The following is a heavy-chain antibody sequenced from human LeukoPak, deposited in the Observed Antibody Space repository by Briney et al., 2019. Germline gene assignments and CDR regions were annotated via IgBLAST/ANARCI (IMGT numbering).Heavy chain of an antibody. CDR1: GGSISSYY. D-gene: IGHD5-24*01. V-gene: IGHV4-4*07. Sequence: PSETLSLTCAVSGGSISSYYWSWIRQPAGKGLEWIGRIYTSGSTNYNPSLKSRVTMSVDTSKNQFSLKLSSVTAADTAVYYCARGTGDGYSPHAFDIWGQGTLVTVSS. CDR2: IYTSGST. CDR3: ARGTGDGYSPHAFDI. J-gene: IGHJ3*02.